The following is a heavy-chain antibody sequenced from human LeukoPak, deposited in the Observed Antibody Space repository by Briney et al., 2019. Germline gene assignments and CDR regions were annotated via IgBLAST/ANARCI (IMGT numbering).Heavy chain of an antibody. CDR1: GFTFGDYA. Sequence: PGGSLRLSCAASGFTFGDYAMHWVRQAPGKGLQWVSGISWSGGGIGYAASVKGRFTISRDNAKNSLYLQMNSLRPEDTAFYYCAKGQYSGYDSQPAYWGQGALVTVSS. D-gene: IGHD5-12*01. CDR3: AKGQYSGYDSQPAY. V-gene: IGHV3-9*01. CDR2: ISWSGGGI. J-gene: IGHJ1*01.